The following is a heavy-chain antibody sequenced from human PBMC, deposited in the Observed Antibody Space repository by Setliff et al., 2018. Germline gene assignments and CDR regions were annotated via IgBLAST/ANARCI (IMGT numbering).Heavy chain of an antibody. V-gene: IGHV3-23*01. J-gene: IGHJ4*02. CDR1: GFTFSTHA. Sequence: GSLRLSCAASGFTFSTHAMTWVRQAPGKGLEWVSTATTSGTYSYYADSVKGRFTISRDDSKNTLYLQMNSLRAEDTAVYYCAKSSGSSSSTNLEYLGPGTLVTVSS. CDR3: AKSSGSSSSTNLEY. D-gene: IGHD6-6*01. CDR2: ATTSGTYS.